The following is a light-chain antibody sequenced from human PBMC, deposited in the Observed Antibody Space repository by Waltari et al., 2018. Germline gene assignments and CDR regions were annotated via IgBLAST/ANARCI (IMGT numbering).Light chain of an antibody. Sequence: QSPLPQPASVSGSPGQSIPISCTGTSSDIGDSNYVSWYQQHPGKAPKLVIYAVSTRPSGVSHRFSGSKSGNTASLTISGLQAEDEAHYYCCSYTTTTARVFGGGTKLTVL. V-gene: IGLV2-14*01. CDR1: SSDIGDSNY. CDR2: AVS. CDR3: CSYTTTTARV. J-gene: IGLJ2*01.